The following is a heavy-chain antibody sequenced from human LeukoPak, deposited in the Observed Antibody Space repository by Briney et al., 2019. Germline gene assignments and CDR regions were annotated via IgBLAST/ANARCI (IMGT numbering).Heavy chain of an antibody. CDR2: IIPIFGTA. V-gene: IGHV1-69*05. Sequence: ASVKVSCKASGGTFSSYAISWVRQAPGQGLEWMGGIIPIFGTANYAQKFQGRVTITTDESTSTAYMELSSLRSEDTAVYYCATPPRHDAFDIWGQGTMVTVSS. CDR1: GGTFSSYA. CDR3: ATPPRHDAFDI. J-gene: IGHJ3*02.